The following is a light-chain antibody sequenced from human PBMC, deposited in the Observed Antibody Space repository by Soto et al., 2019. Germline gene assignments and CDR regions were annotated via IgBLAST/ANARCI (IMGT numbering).Light chain of an antibody. CDR2: GAF. CDR3: QQYNDWPLT. J-gene: IGKJ1*01. CDR1: QSVSSN. Sequence: DIVMTQSPVPLSVSPGERVTLSCRSSQSVSSNLAWYQQKPGQAPSLLIYGAFTRATGIPARFSGTGSGTECTLTISSLQSEDVALYYCQQYNDWPLTLGQGTKVDI. V-gene: IGKV3-15*01.